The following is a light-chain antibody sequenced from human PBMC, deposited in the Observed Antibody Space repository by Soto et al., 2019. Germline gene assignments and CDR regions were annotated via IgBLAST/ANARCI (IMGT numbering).Light chain of an antibody. J-gene: IGKJ1*01. CDR1: QTVSITY. Sequence: EGVRMQSGATLSVSPGDSVTLSCRASQTVSITYLTWYQQKPGQAPRLLIFGASKRATGIPDRFSGRASGTEFTLTISSVQSEDFAVYYCQQYRNWPRTFGQGTKVDIK. V-gene: IGKV3D-15*01. CDR2: GAS. CDR3: QQYRNWPRT.